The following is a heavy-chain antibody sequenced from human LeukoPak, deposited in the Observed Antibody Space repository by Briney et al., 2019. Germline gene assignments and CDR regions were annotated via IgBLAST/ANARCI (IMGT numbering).Heavy chain of an antibody. V-gene: IGHV1-2*02. Sequence: ASVKVSCKASGYTFTGYYMHWVRQAPGQGLEWMGWINPNSGGTNYAQKFQGRVIMTRDTSISTAYMELSRLRSDDTAVYYCATAYSYSNYFTYFDYWGQGTLVTVSS. CDR1: GYTFTGYY. J-gene: IGHJ4*02. D-gene: IGHD4-4*01. CDR2: INPNSGGT. CDR3: ATAYSYSNYFTYFDY.